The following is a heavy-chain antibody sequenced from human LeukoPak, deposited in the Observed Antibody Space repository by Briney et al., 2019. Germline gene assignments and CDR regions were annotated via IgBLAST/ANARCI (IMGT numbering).Heavy chain of an antibody. CDR3: ARGRVLWFGELWENWFDP. D-gene: IGHD3-10*01. Sequence: GGSLRLSCSASGFTSSTYAMHWVRQAPGKGLEWVSSISSSSSYIYYADSVKGRFTISRDNAKNSLYLQMNSLRAEDTAVYYCARGRVLWFGELWENWFDPWGQGTLVTVSS. V-gene: IGHV3-21*01. CDR2: ISSSSSYI. CDR1: GFTSSTYA. J-gene: IGHJ5*02.